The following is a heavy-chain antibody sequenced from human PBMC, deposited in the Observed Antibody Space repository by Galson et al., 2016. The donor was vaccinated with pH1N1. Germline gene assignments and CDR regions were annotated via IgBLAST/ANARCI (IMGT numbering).Heavy chain of an antibody. CDR2: LTWNSGTI. J-gene: IGHJ4*02. V-gene: IGHV3-9*01. D-gene: IGHD3-10*01. CDR3: AKEDGYYGSGTIDY. CDR1: GFTFDDYA. Sequence: SLRLSCAASGFTFDDYAMHWVRQAPGKGLEWVSTLTWNSGTIGYADSVKGRFTISRDNAKNSLYLQMNSLRAEDTALYYCAKEDGYYGSGTIDYWGQGTLVTVSS.